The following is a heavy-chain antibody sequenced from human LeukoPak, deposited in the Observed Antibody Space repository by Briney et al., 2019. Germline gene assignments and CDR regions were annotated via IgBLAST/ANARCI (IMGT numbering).Heavy chain of an antibody. Sequence: ASVKVSCKASGYSFTDYAFSWVRQAPGQGLEWLGWVSIYNDNTNYAREFQDRITMTTDISTSTAYMELKSLTSDDTAVYFCARTGHYQFDSWGQGTLVTVSS. D-gene: IGHD3-9*01. CDR2: VSIYNDNT. CDR3: ARTGHYQFDS. V-gene: IGHV1-18*01. CDR1: GYSFTDYA. J-gene: IGHJ4*02.